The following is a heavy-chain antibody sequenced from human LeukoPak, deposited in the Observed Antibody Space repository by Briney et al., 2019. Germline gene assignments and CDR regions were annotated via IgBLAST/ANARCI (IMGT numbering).Heavy chain of an antibody. J-gene: IGHJ5*02. D-gene: IGHD3-22*01. V-gene: IGHV4-59*01. CDR2: IYYSGST. CDR3: ARESNYYDSSGYGGWFDP. Sequence: SETLSLTCTVSGGSISSYYWSWIRQPPGKGLEWIGYIYYSGSTNYNPSLKSRVTISVDTSKNQFSLKLSSVTAADTAVYYCARESNYYDSSGYGGWFDPWGQGTLVTVSS. CDR1: GGSISSYY.